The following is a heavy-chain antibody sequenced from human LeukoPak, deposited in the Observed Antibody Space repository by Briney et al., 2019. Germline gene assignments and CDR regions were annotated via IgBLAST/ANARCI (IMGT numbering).Heavy chain of an antibody. D-gene: IGHD6-19*01. Sequence: GGSLRLSCAASGFTFDDYGMSWVRQAPGKGLEWVSGINWNGGSTGYADSVKGRFTISRDNAKNTLYLQMNSLRPEDTAVYYCAKPIPAIAVAVSTRQWGQGTLVTVSS. CDR1: GFTFDDYG. V-gene: IGHV3-20*04. CDR3: AKPIPAIAVAVSTRQ. CDR2: INWNGGST. J-gene: IGHJ4*02.